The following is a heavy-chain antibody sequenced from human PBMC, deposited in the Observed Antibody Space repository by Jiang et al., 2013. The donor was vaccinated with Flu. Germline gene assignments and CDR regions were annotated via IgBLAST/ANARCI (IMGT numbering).Heavy chain of an antibody. D-gene: IGHD6-19*01. CDR1: GFTFSSHT. CDR3: AREGRESSGFDY. V-gene: IGHV3-21*01. Sequence: VQLLESGGGLVKPGESLRLSCVGSGFTFSSHTMNWVRQAPGRGLELVSSISPSGASTYNADSVKGRFTISRDNAKTSLYLRMNSLRAEDTAVYYCAREGRESSGFDYWGQGTLVTVSS. J-gene: IGHJ4*02. CDR2: ISPSGAST.